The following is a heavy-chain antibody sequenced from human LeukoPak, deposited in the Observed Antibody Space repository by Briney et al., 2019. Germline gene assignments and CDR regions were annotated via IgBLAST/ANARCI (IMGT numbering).Heavy chain of an antibody. V-gene: IGHV1-2*02. J-gene: IGHJ4*02. CDR1: GYTFTGYY. CDR3: ARGASRSFDS. Sequence: APVKVSCKASGYTFTGYYMHWVRQAPGQGLEWMGWINPNSGGTKYAQKFQGRVTMTRDTSISTAYMELSSLRSEDTAVYYCARGASRSFDSWGQGTLVTVSS. CDR2: INPNSGGT.